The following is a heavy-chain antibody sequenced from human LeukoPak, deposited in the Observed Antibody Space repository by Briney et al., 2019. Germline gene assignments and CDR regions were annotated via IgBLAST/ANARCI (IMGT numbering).Heavy chain of an antibody. CDR3: ARDPLAYFDY. V-gene: IGHV1-18*01. Sequence: APVKVSCKASGYSFTNYDINWVRQATGQGLEWMGWISAYNGNTNYAQKLQGRVTMTADTSTSTAYMELRSLRSDDTAVYYCARDPLAYFDYWGQGTLVTVSS. J-gene: IGHJ4*02. CDR2: ISAYNGNT. D-gene: IGHD2-21*01. CDR1: GYSFTNYD.